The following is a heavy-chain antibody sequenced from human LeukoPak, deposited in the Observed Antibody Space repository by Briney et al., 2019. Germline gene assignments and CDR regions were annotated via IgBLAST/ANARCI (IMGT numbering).Heavy chain of an antibody. CDR2: ISAYNGNT. J-gene: IGHJ5*02. Sequence: ASVKVSCKASGYTFTSYGISWVRQDPGQGLEWMGWISAYNGNTNYAQKFQGRVTITTDESTSTAYMELSSLRSEDTAVYYCARARGSGVYSSTYSYWFDPWGQGPLVTVSS. V-gene: IGHV1-18*01. CDR1: GYTFTSYG. CDR3: ARARGSGVYSSTYSYWFDP. D-gene: IGHD6-13*01.